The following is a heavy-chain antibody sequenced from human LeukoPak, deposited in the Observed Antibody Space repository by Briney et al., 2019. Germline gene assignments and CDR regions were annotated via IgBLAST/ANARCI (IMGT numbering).Heavy chain of an antibody. Sequence: SETLSLTCTVSGASISNYYWTWIRQPPGKGLEWIGYISYSGETNYNPSLKSRVTISIDTSRNQFSLKLSSVTAADTAVYYCARDPGPLLWFGESQGGMDVWGQGTTVTVSS. J-gene: IGHJ6*02. CDR1: GASISNYY. V-gene: IGHV4-59*12. CDR2: ISYSGET. D-gene: IGHD3-10*01. CDR3: ARDPGPLLWFGESQGGMDV.